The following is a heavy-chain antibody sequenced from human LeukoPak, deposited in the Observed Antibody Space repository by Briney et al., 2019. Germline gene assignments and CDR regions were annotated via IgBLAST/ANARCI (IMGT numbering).Heavy chain of an antibody. J-gene: IGHJ3*02. CDR1: GFTFSSYA. CDR3: AKDNYYYDTFDI. CDR2: ISGSGGST. D-gene: IGHD3-10*01. V-gene: IGHV3-23*01. Sequence: GGSLRLSCAASGFTFSSYAMSWVRQAPGKGLEWVSAISGSGGSTYYADSVKGQFTISRDNSKNTLYLQMNSLRAEDTAVYYCAKDNYYYDTFDIWGQGTMVTVSS.